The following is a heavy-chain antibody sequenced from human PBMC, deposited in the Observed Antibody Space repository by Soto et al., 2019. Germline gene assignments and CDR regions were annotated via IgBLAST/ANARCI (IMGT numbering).Heavy chain of an antibody. J-gene: IGHJ4*02. D-gene: IGHD3-10*01. CDR1: DVCVSSYG. Sequence: EGSLRLPCAASDVCVSSYGLHWIRQAPGKGMEWVAASSKDGRVTFYAHSAKGRVTVSKELSKNTAFPHMNDLRHEDAAVYFCARGSGSRISSFDTWGQGTPVTVSS. CDR2: SSKDGRVT. V-gene: IGHV3-30*03. CDR3: ARGSGSRISSFDT.